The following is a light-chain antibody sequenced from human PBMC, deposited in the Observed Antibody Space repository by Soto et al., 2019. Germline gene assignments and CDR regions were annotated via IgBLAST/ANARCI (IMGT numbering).Light chain of an antibody. CDR2: DAS. J-gene: IGKJ3*01. CDR1: QSVSSY. CDR3: QQRSNWPLT. Sequence: EIVLTQSPATLSLSPGERATLSCRASQSVSSYLAWYQQKPGQAPRLLIYDASNRATGIPARFSGSGSGTDFTLTISSLEPEDFAVYYWQQRSNWPLTFGPGTKVDIK. V-gene: IGKV3-11*01.